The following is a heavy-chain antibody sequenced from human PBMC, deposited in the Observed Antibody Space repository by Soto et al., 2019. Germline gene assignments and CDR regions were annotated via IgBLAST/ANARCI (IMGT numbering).Heavy chain of an antibody. CDR1: GYTFTSYG. CDR3: ARKRNGYNSRYFDY. CDR2: ISAYNGNT. D-gene: IGHD5-12*01. Sequence: GASVKVSCKVSGYTFTSYGISWVRQAPGQGLEWMGWISAYNGNTNYAQKLQGRVTMTTDTSTSTAYMELRSLRSDDTAVYYCARKRNGYNSRYFDYWGQGTLVTVSS. J-gene: IGHJ4*02. V-gene: IGHV1-18*01.